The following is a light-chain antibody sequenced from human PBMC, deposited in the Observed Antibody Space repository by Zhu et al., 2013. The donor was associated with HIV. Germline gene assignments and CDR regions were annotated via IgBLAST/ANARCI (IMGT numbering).Light chain of an antibody. Sequence: DIQLTQSPSFLSGSVEDTVRITCRASQGINTYLAWYQQKPGRAPKLLIYDASNLETGVPSRFSGSGSGTDFTLTINSLQPEDFATYYCQQLNTRPLTFGPGTKVDV. V-gene: IGKV1-9*01. CDR1: QGINTY. J-gene: IGKJ3*01. CDR2: DAS. CDR3: QQLNTRPLT.